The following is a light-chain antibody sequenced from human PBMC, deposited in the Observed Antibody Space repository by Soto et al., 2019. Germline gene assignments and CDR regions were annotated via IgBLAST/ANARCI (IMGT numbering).Light chain of an antibody. CDR1: SSNIGAGYD. Sequence: QSVLTQPPSVSGAPGQRVTISCTGSSSNIGAGYDVHWYQQLPGTAPKLLIYGNSNRPSGVPDRFSGSKSGTSASLAITGLQAEDEADYYCQSYDSSQSGYVFGTGTTLTVL. CDR2: GNS. V-gene: IGLV1-40*01. J-gene: IGLJ1*01. CDR3: QSYDSSQSGYV.